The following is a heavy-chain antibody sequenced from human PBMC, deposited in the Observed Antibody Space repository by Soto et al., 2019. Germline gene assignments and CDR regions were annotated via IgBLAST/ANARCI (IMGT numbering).Heavy chain of an antibody. CDR1: GFTFDDYA. V-gene: IGHV3-9*01. CDR2: ISWNSGSI. J-gene: IGHJ3*02. Sequence: GGSLRLSCAASGFTFDDYAMHWVRQAPGKGLEWVSGISWNSGSIGYADSVKGRFTISRDNAKNSLYLQMNSLRAEDTALYYCAKDNFPDAFDIWGQGTMVTVSS. CDR3: AKDNFPDAFDI.